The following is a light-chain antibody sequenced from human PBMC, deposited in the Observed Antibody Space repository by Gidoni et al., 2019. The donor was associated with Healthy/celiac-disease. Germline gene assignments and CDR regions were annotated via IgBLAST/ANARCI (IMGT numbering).Light chain of an antibody. J-gene: IGKJ2*01. CDR3: QQSYSTHYT. Sequence: DIQITQSPSSLSASVGDRVTITFRASQSISSYLNWYQQKPGKAPKLLIYAASSLQSGVPSRFSGSGSGTDFTLTISSLQPEDFATYYCQQSYSTHYTFGQGTKLEIK. CDR1: QSISSY. V-gene: IGKV1-39*01. CDR2: AAS.